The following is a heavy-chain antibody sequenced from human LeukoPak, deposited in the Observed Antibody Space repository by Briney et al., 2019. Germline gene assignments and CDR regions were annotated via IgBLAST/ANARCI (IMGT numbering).Heavy chain of an antibody. CDR3: ARVSDNKQQLVDY. D-gene: IGHD6-13*01. Sequence: GGALRLYCAASGFTFRSYSMNWVRQAPGKGLEWVSSISSSSSYIYYADSVKGRFTISRDNAKNSLYLQMNSLRAEDTAVYYCARVSDNKQQLVDYWGQGTLVTVSS. J-gene: IGHJ4*02. CDR2: ISSSSSYI. CDR1: GFTFRSYS. V-gene: IGHV3-21*01.